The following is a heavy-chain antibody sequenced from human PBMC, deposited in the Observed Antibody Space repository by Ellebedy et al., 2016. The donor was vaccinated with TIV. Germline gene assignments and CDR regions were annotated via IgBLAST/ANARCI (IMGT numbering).Heavy chain of an antibody. V-gene: IGHV3-23*01. Sequence: GESLKISCSASGFTFSNYGMSWVRQAPGKGLEWVSSVNGRGSTTYYADSVEGRFIVTRDNSKKTLYLQMNSLRGEDTAVYYCAKGRGGGSDTSTPRYYFDYWGLGTLVTVSS. J-gene: IGHJ4*02. D-gene: IGHD2-2*01. CDR1: GFTFSNYG. CDR3: AKGRGGGSDTSTPRYYFDY. CDR2: VNGRGSTT.